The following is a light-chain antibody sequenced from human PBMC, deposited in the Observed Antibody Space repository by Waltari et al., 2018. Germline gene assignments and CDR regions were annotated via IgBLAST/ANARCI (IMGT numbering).Light chain of an antibody. J-gene: IGLJ2*01. CDR1: SSDVGGYNS. V-gene: IGLV2-11*01. Sequence: QSALTQPRSVSGSPGQSVSISCTGTSSDVGGYNSVSWYQQFPGKAPKLMIYDVTKRPSGVPDRFSGSKSANTASLTISGLQAEDEADYYCCSYAGTNNLVVFGGGTKLTVL. CDR3: CSYAGTNNLVV. CDR2: DVT.